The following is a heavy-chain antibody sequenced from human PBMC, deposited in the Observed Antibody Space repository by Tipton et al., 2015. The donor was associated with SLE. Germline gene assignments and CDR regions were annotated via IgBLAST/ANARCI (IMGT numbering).Heavy chain of an antibody. CDR3: ARGGNDFWSPYCYGMDV. CDR2: INHSGST. J-gene: IGHJ6*02. Sequence: TLSLTCTVSGGSISSSGYYWSWIRQPPGKGLEWIGEINHSGSTNYNPSLKSRVTISVDTSKNQFSLKLSSVTAADTAVYYCARGGNDFWSPYCYGMDVWGQGTAVTVT. D-gene: IGHD3-3*01. CDR1: GGSISSSGYY. V-gene: IGHV4-39*07.